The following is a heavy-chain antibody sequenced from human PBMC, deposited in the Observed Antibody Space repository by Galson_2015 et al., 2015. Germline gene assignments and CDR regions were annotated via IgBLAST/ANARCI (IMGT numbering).Heavy chain of an antibody. V-gene: IGHV3-23*01. D-gene: IGHD6-19*01. Sequence: SMRLSCAASGFTFSSYAMSWVRQAPGKGLEWVSAISGRGGRTYYADSVRGRFSISRDSSENTLYLQMNSLRAEDTAVYYCAKSRGIGVAAAPDYWGQGTLVTASS. CDR3: AKSRGIGVAAAPDY. J-gene: IGHJ4*02. CDR2: ISGRGGRT. CDR1: GFTFSSYA.